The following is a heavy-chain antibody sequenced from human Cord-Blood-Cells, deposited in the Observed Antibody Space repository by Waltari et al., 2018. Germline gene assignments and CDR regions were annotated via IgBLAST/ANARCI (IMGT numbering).Heavy chain of an antibody. V-gene: IGHV4-34*01. Sequence: QVQLQQWGAGLLKPSETLSLTCAVYGGSFSGYYWSWIRQPPGKGLEWSGEINHSGSTNYNPSLKSRVTISVDTSNNQFSLKLSSVTAADTAVYYCARGSSSSDWFDPWGQGTLVTVSS. D-gene: IGHD6-6*01. CDR3: ARGSSSSDWFDP. CDR1: GGSFSGYY. J-gene: IGHJ5*02. CDR2: INHSGST.